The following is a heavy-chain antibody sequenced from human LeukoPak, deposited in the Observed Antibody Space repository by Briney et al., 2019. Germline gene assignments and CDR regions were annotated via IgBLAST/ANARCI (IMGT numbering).Heavy chain of an antibody. CDR3: ATDLGTPEGFDI. CDR2: FDPEQKET. Sequence: ASVKVSCKVSGHSVKQLSIYWVRQAPGKGLEWMGGFDPEQKETIFAEKFQGRVTVTEDASTDTAYMELNSLRSEDTAVYYCATDLGTPEGFDIWGQGTIVTVSS. D-gene: IGHD3-16*01. J-gene: IGHJ3*02. V-gene: IGHV1-24*01. CDR1: GHSVKQLS.